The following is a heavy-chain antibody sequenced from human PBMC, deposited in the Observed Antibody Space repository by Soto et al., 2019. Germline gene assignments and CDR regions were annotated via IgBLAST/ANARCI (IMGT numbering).Heavy chain of an antibody. Sequence: PGGCLRISCAASGFTSSRYAMNWVRQAPGKGLEWVSVISGSGGSTYYADSVKGRFTISRDNSKNTLYLQMNSLRAEDTAVYYCARRSSGWYFDYWGQGT. CDR3: ARRSSGWYFDY. V-gene: IGHV3-23*01. CDR2: ISGSGGST. J-gene: IGHJ4*02. D-gene: IGHD6-19*01. CDR1: GFTSSRYA.